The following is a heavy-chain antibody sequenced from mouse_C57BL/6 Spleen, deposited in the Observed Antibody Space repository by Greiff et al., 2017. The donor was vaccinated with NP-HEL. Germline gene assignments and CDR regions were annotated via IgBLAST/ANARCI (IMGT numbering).Heavy chain of an antibody. V-gene: IGHV1-74*01. CDR2: IHPSDSDT. D-gene: IGHD1-1*01. J-gene: IGHJ3*01. CDR3: AMPYYGSSQAWFAY. Sequence: VQLQQPGAELVKPGASVKVSCKASCYTFTSYWMHWVKQRPGQGLEWIGRIHPSDSDTNYNQKFKGKATLTVDKSSSTAYMQLSSLTSEDSAVYYCAMPYYGSSQAWFAYWGQGTLVTVSA. CDR1: CYTFTSYW.